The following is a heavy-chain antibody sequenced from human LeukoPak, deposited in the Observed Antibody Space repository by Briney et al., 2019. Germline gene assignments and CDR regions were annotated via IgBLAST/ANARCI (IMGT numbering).Heavy chain of an antibody. Sequence: ASVKVSCKASGYTFTSYGISWVRQAPGQGLEWMAWISAYNGNTDYAQNLRGRVTMTTDTSTSTAYMELSSLRSEDTAVYYCAREKGSWGVFDYWGQGTLVTVSS. CDR1: GYTFTSYG. J-gene: IGHJ4*02. CDR2: ISAYNGNT. D-gene: IGHD3-10*01. V-gene: IGHV1-18*01. CDR3: AREKGSWGVFDY.